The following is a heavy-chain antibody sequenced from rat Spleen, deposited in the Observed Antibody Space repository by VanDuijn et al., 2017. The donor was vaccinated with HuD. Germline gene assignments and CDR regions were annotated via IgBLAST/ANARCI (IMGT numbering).Heavy chain of an antibody. D-gene: IGHD1-4*01. J-gene: IGHJ2*01. V-gene: IGHV2-1*01. Sequence: QVQLKESGPGLVQPSQTLSLTCTVSGFSLTNYNVHWVRQPPGKGLEWMGGIWGDGSTDYNSALKSRLSISRDTSKSQVFLKMNSLQTEDTAIYFCTYPGILFDYWGQGVMVTVSS. CDR1: GFSLTNYN. CDR2: IWGDGST. CDR3: TYPGILFDY.